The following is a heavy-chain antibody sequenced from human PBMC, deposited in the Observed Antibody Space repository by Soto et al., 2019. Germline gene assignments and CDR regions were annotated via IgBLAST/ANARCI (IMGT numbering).Heavy chain of an antibody. CDR3: ARTPGTSLGTFDY. D-gene: IGHD1-1*01. CDR1: GGTFSGYY. V-gene: IGHV4-34*01. Sequence: SETLPLTCAFYGGTFSGYYWIWIRQPPGKGLEWIGEINHSGSTNYNPSLKSRVTISVDTSKNQFSLKLSSVTAADTAVYYCARTPGTSLGTFDYWGQGTLVTVSS. CDR2: INHSGST. J-gene: IGHJ4*02.